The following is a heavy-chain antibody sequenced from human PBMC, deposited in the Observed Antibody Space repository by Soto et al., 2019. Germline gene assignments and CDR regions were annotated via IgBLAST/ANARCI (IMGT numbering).Heavy chain of an antibody. CDR2: INYTGRT. D-gene: IGHD3-22*01. J-gene: IGHJ4*02. Sequence: SETLSLTCAVSGGSISSSSYYWGWIRQPPGKGLEWIGIINYTGRTYYNPSLKSRVTISIDTSRNQFSLTVNSVTAADTSAFYCARHLAYYDSSGYPDSWGQGTLVTVSS. V-gene: IGHV4-39*01. CDR3: ARHLAYYDSSGYPDS. CDR1: GGSISSSSYY.